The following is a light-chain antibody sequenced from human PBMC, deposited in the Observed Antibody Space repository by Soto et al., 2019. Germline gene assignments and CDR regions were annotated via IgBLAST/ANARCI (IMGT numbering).Light chain of an antibody. V-gene: IGKV1-39*01. CDR3: QQSYRFPWT. CDR1: QSINTY. Sequence: DIQMTQSPSSLSASVGDRVTVTCRASQSINTYLTWYQQKPGKAPELLIYAASNLQRGVPSRFSGSGSGTDFTLTIVSLQPEDSATYYCQQSYRFPWTLGQGTRVEI. CDR2: AAS. J-gene: IGKJ1*01.